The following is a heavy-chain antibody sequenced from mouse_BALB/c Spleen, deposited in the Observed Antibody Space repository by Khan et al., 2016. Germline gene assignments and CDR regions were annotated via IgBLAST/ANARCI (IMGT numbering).Heavy chain of an antibody. CDR3: ARRGYGYHFDY. CDR1: GYTFTSYW. V-gene: IGHV1-87*01. D-gene: IGHD2-2*01. Sequence: QVQLQQSGAELARPGASVKLSCKASGYTFTSYWMQWVKQRPGQGLECIGAIYPGDGDTRYTQKFKGKATLTADKSSSTAYMQLSSLASEDSAVYYCARRGYGYHFDYWGQGTTLTVSS. J-gene: IGHJ2*01. CDR2: IYPGDGDT.